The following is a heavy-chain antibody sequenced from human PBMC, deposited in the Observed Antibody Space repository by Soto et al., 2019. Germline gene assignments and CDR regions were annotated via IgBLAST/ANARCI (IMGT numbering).Heavy chain of an antibody. J-gene: IGHJ5*02. V-gene: IGHV4-59*08. CDR1: GGSISSYY. CDR3: ARTSTIFGVVKWFDP. CDR2: IYYSGST. D-gene: IGHD3-3*01. Sequence: SETLALTCTVSGGSISSYYWRWIRQPPGKGLEWIGYIYYSGSTNYNPSLKSRVTISVDTSKNQFSLKLSSVTAADTAVYYCARTSTIFGVVKWFDPWGQGTLVTVS.